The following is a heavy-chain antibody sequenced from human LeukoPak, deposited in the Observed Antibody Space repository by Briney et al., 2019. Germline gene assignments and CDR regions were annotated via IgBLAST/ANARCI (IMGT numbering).Heavy chain of an antibody. V-gene: IGHV3-23*01. CDR2: ITGSGATT. CDR3: AKSLTYSSSWYSGY. J-gene: IGHJ4*02. D-gene: IGHD6-13*01. CDR1: GFTFSSYA. Sequence: GGSLRLSCAASGFTFSSYAMSWVRQAPGKGLEWVSSITGSGATTYCADSVRGRFTISRDNSKNTLYLQMNSLRAEDTAVYYCAKSLTYSSSWYSGYWGQGTLVTVSS.